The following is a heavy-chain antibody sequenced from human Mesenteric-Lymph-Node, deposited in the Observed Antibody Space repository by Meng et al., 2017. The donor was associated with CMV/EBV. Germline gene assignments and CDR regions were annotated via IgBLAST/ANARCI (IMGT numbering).Heavy chain of an antibody. Sequence: GSLRLSCVASGFTFSDYYMSWIRQAPGKGLEWVSYISGSGRIKYNAGSVKGRFSISRDNAKNSLSLQMDSLRVEDTAMYYCARNNDYGDQLYGMDVWGQGTTVTVSS. V-gene: IGHV3-11*04. J-gene: IGHJ6*02. CDR1: GFTFSDYY. D-gene: IGHD4-17*01. CDR2: ISGSGRIK. CDR3: ARNNDYGDQLYGMDV.